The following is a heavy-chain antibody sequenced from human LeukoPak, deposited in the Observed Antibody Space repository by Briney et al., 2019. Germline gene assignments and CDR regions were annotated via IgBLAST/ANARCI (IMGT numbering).Heavy chain of an antibody. V-gene: IGHV4-4*07. Sequence: SETLSLTCTVSGVSVTTYYWSWIRQPAGKGLEWIGRIYTGGSTNYNPSLKSRVTMSLDTSKNQFSLKLTSVTAADTAVYYCARDLMYSSTWETFNWGQGTLVTVSS. J-gene: IGHJ4*02. CDR1: GVSVTTYY. CDR3: ARDLMYSSTWETFN. D-gene: IGHD6-13*01. CDR2: IYTGGST.